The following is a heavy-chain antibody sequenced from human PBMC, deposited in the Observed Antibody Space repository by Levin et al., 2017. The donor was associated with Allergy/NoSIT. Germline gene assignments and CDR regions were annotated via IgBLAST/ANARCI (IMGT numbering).Heavy chain of an antibody. CDR3: ARIGQQLGHDALDV. CDR2: IKQDGSEK. CDR1: GFTFSSSW. D-gene: IGHD6-13*01. J-gene: IGHJ3*01. V-gene: IGHV3-7*04. Sequence: SCAASGFTFSSSWMSWVRQAPGKGLEWVANIKQDGSEKYYVDSVKGRFTISRDNPTKSLFLQMNSLRAEDTAVYYCARIGQQLGHDALDVWGQGTMVTVSS.